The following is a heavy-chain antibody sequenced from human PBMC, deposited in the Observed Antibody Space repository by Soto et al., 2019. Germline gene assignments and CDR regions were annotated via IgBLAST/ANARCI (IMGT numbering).Heavy chain of an antibody. CDR3: AKVRGPIRGAFDI. V-gene: IGHV3-23*01. CDR2: ISGGGGST. CDR1: GFTFTSFG. Sequence: EVQLLESGGGLVQPGGSLRLSCAASGFTFTSFGMNWVRQAPGKGLEWVSGISGGGGSTDYADSVKGRFTISRDNSKNTLYLQMNSLRAEDTAVYYCAKVRGPIRGAFDIWGQGTMVTVSS. J-gene: IGHJ3*02. D-gene: IGHD1-20*01.